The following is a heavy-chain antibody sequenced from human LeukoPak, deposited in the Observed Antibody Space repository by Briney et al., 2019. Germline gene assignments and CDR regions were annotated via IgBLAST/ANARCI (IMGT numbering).Heavy chain of an antibody. J-gene: IGHJ6*02. CDR3: ARDAFYDILTGYYYGMDV. Sequence: SETLSLTCTVSGGSISSYYWSWIRQPAGKGLEWIGRIYTSGSTNYNPSLKSRVTMSVDTSKNQFSLKLSSVTAADTAVYYCARDAFYDILTGYYYGMDVWGQGTTVTVSS. CDR1: GGSISSYY. CDR2: IYTSGST. V-gene: IGHV4-4*07. D-gene: IGHD3-9*01.